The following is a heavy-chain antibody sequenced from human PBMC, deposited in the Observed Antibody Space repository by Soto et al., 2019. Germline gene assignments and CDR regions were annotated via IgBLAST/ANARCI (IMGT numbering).Heavy chain of an antibody. CDR3: ARDRDSSGSLSGY. J-gene: IGHJ4*02. D-gene: IGHD3-22*01. CDR2: ISTYNGNT. V-gene: IGHV1-18*01. CDR1: GYTISSYG. Sequence: ASVKVSCKASGYTISSYGITWVRQAPGQGPEWMGWISTYNGNTNYAQKFQGRVTLTTDTFTSTTNMELTSLTSDDTAVYYCARDRDSSGSLSGYWGQGTLVTVSS.